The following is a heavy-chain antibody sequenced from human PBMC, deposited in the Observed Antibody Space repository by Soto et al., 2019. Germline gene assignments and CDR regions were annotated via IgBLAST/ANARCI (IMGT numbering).Heavy chain of an antibody. CDR3: ARDLHGEDSSGYYYYYYYGMDV. D-gene: IGHD3-22*01. CDR1: GYTFTGYY. Sequence: ASVKVSCKASGYTFTGYYMHWVRQAPGQGLEWMGWINPNSGGTNYAQKFQGRVNMTRDTSISTAYMELSRLRSDDTAVYYCARDLHGEDSSGYYYYYYYGMDVWGQGTTVTISS. CDR2: INPNSGGT. J-gene: IGHJ6*02. V-gene: IGHV1-2*02.